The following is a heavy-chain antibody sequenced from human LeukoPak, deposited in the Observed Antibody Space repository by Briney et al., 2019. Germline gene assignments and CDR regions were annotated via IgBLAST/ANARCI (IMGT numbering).Heavy chain of an antibody. CDR1: GYSISSGYY. D-gene: IGHD3-9*01. Sequence: SETLSLTCAVSGYSISSGYYWGWIRPPPGKGLEWIGSIYHSGSTYYNPSLKSRVTISVDTSKNQFSLKLSSVTAADTAVYYCARLLRYFDWLLWEGYFDYWGQGTLVTVSS. CDR3: ARLLRYFDWLLWEGYFDY. CDR2: IYHSGST. V-gene: IGHV4-38-2*01. J-gene: IGHJ4*02.